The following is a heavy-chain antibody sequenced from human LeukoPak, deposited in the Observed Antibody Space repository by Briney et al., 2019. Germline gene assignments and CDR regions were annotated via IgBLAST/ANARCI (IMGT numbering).Heavy chain of an antibody. J-gene: IGHJ4*02. V-gene: IGHV1-2*06. Sequence: ASVKVSCKASGYTFSDYYIHWVRQAPGQGLEWMGRINPNSGGTNYAQKFQGRVTMTRDTSISTAYMELSRLRSDDTAVYYCARDLRFLEWLPFDYWGQGTLVTVSS. D-gene: IGHD3-3*01. CDR3: ARDLRFLEWLPFDY. CDR2: INPNSGGT. CDR1: GYTFSDYY.